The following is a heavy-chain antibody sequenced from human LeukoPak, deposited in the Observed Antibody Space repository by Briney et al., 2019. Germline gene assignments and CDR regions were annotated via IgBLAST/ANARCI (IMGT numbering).Heavy chain of an antibody. V-gene: IGHV3-33*01. D-gene: IGHD5-18*01. J-gene: IGHJ4*02. CDR2: IWFDGSNE. Sequence: GGSLRLSCAASGFTLSNSGMHWVRQAPGKGLEWVAVIWFDGSNEYYADSVKGRFTISRDNSKNTLYLQMNSLRAEDTAVYYCARGDIQLWGIDYWGQGALVTVSS. CDR3: ARGDIQLWGIDY. CDR1: GFTLSNSG.